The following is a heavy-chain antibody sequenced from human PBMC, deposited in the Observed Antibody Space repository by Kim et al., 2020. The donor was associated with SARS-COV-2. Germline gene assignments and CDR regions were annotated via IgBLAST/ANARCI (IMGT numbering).Heavy chain of an antibody. CDR3: ASGGHRGVIFQAFDI. Sequence: GESLKISCKGSGYSFTSYWIGWVRQMPGKGLEWMGIIYPGDSDTRYSPSFQGQVTISADKSISTAYLQWSSLKASDTAMYYCASGGHRGVIFQAFDIWGQGTMVTVSS. J-gene: IGHJ3*02. V-gene: IGHV5-51*01. D-gene: IGHD3-10*01. CDR2: IYPGDSDT. CDR1: GYSFTSYW.